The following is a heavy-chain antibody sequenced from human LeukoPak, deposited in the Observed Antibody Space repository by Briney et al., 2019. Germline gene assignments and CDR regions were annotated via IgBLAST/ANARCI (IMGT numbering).Heavy chain of an antibody. Sequence: ASVKVSCKASSYTFTSYGISWVRQAPGQGLEWMGWISAYNGNTNYAQKLQGRVTMTTDTSTSTVYMELRSLRSDDTAVYYCARDPKADYSGSGSYYNLWDQGTLVTVSS. CDR3: ARDPKADYSGSGSYYNL. CDR1: SYTFTSYG. J-gene: IGHJ5*02. CDR2: ISAYNGNT. D-gene: IGHD3-10*01. V-gene: IGHV1-18*01.